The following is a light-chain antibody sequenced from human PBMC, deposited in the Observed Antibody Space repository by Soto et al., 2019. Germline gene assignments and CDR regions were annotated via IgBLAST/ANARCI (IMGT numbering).Light chain of an antibody. CDR2: GAS. Sequence: EIELTQSPGTLSLSPGERATLSCRASQSVSSSYLAWYQQKPGQAPRLLIYGASSRATGIPDRFSGSGSGTDFSLTISRLETEDFVVYYCQQYGSSPLTFGGGTKVDIK. J-gene: IGKJ4*01. V-gene: IGKV3-20*01. CDR1: QSVSSSY. CDR3: QQYGSSPLT.